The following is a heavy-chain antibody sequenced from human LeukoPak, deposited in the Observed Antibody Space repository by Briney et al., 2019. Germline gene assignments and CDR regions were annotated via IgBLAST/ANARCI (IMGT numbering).Heavy chain of an antibody. Sequence: GKGLEWVAVISYDGSNKYYADSVKGRFTISRDNSKNTLYLQMNSLRAEDTAVYYCARGGDYWGQGTLVTVSS. CDR3: ARGGDY. CDR2: ISYDGSNK. D-gene: IGHD1-26*01. V-gene: IGHV3-30-3*01. J-gene: IGHJ4*02.